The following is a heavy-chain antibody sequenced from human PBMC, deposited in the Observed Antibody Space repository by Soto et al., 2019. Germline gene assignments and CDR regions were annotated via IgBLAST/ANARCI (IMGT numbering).Heavy chain of an antibody. V-gene: IGHV3-30*18. D-gene: IGHD1-1*01. CDR3: AKGGDVYNSFFDY. J-gene: IGHJ4*02. CDR1: GFTFSNYG. CDR2: TSNDGSQK. Sequence: SLRLSCEGSGFTFSNYGMHWVRQAPGKGLEWVAVTSNDGSQKYYIDSVKGRFIISRDNSKNTLDLQMNSLRTEDTAVYYCAKGGDVYNSFFDYWGQGIMVTVSS.